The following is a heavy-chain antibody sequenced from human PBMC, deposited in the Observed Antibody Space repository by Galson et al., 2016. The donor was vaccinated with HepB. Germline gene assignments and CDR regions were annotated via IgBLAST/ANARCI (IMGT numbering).Heavy chain of an antibody. V-gene: IGHV3-74*01. Sequence: LRLSCAASGFTFSTYWMHWVRQAPGKGLVWVSRINSDGSSTGFAGSVKGRFTISRDNAKNTLYLQMNSLRAEDTAVYYCASLRFKGFDLWGRGTLVTVSS. CDR3: ASLRFKGFDL. D-gene: IGHD3-3*01. CDR2: INSDGSST. CDR1: GFTFSTYW. J-gene: IGHJ2*01.